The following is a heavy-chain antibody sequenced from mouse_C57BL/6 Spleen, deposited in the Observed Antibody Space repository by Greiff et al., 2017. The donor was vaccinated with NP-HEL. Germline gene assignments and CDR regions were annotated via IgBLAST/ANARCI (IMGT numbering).Heavy chain of an antibody. CDR3: TRTGLLLRGDYAMDD. D-gene: IGHD1-1*01. V-gene: IGHV1-15*01. CDR1: GYTFTDYE. J-gene: IGHJ4*01. Sequence: VQLQQSGAELVRPGASVTLSCKASGYTFTDYEMHWVKQTPVHGLEWIGAIDPETGGTAYNQKFKGKAILTADKSSSTAYMELRSLTSEDSAVYYCTRTGLLLRGDYAMDDWGQGTSVTVSS. CDR2: IDPETGGT.